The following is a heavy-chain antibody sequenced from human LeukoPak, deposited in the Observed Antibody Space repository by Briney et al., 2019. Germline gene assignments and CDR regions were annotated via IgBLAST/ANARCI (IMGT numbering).Heavy chain of an antibody. Sequence: GGSLRLSCAASGFTFRDFGMHWVRQAPGKGLEWVAFIRNDGSKDYYPDSVKGRFTISRDNSRTTLYLQMHSLRIEETAVYYCVKGGSSSHNWFDPWGQGILVTVSS. CDR3: VKGGSSSHNWFDP. V-gene: IGHV3-30*02. J-gene: IGHJ5*02. CDR1: GFTFRDFG. CDR2: IRNDGSKD. D-gene: IGHD6-13*01.